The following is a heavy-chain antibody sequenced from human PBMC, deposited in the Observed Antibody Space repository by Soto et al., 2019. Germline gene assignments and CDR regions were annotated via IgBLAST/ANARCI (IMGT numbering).Heavy chain of an antibody. J-gene: IGHJ4*02. V-gene: IGHV4-34*01. Sequence: SETLSLTCAVYGGSFSGYYWSWIRQPPGKGLEWIGEINHSGSTNYNPSLKSRVTISVDTSKNQFSLKLSSVTAADTAVYYCARGLPGIAVAARGGDYWGQGTLVTSPQ. CDR2: INHSGST. CDR3: ARGLPGIAVAARGGDY. D-gene: IGHD6-19*01. CDR1: GGSFSGYY.